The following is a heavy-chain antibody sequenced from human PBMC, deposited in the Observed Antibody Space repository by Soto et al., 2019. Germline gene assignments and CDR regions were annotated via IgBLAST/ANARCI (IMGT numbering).Heavy chain of an antibody. D-gene: IGHD1-26*01. Sequence: PGGSLRLSCAASGFTFSNAWMSWVRQVPGKGLEWVGRIKSKTDGGTRDYAAPVKGRFTISREDSKKTLYLQMNSLKAEDTGVYYCTSGSYQGNYYYYGMDVWGQGTTVTVSS. J-gene: IGHJ6*02. CDR2: IKSKTDGGTR. CDR3: TSGSYQGNYYYYGMDV. V-gene: IGHV3-15*01. CDR1: GFTFSNAW.